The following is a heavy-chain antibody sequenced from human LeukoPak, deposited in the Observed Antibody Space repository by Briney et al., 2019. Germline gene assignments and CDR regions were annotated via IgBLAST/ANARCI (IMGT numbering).Heavy chain of an antibody. CDR3: AKVRLDGSGTYAFDY. Sequence: GRSLRLSCAASGFSFSNYGMHWVRQAPGKGLEWVAVIWYDGTTKFYADSVNGRFTISRDNSKNTLYLQMNSLRAEDTAVYFCAKVRLDGSGTYAFDYWGQGTLVTVSS. CDR1: GFSFSNYG. D-gene: IGHD3-10*01. CDR2: IWYDGTTK. J-gene: IGHJ4*02. V-gene: IGHV3-33*06.